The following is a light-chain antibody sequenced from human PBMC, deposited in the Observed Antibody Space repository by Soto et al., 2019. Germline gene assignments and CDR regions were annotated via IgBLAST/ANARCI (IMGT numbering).Light chain of an antibody. V-gene: IGKV3-11*01. J-gene: IGKJ4*01. CDR1: QSVSSY. Sequence: EIVLTQSPATLSLSPGERATLSCRASQSVSSYLAWYQQKPGQAPRLLIYDASNRATGIPARFSGSGSGTDFTLTIGSLEPEDFAVYYCQQRSNWPPRTFGGGTKVEIK. CDR2: DAS. CDR3: QQRSNWPPRT.